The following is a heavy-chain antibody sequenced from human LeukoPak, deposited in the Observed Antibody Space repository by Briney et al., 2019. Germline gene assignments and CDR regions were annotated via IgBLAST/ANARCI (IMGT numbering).Heavy chain of an antibody. CDR3: ASIGRAAAGTRYYYYYYMDV. Sequence: SETLSLTCAVYGGSFSGYYWSWIRQPPGKGLEWIGEINHSGSTNYNPSLKSRVTISVDTSKNQFSLKLSSVTAADTAVYYCASIGRAAAGTRYYYYYYMDVWGKGTTVTVSS. D-gene: IGHD6-13*01. CDR2: INHSGST. CDR1: GGSFSGYY. V-gene: IGHV4-34*01. J-gene: IGHJ6*03.